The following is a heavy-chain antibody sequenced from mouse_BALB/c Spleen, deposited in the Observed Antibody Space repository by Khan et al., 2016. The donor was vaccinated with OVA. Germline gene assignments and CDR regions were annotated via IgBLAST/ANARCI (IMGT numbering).Heavy chain of an antibody. Sequence: QVKLKESGPGLVAPSQSLSITCTVSGFSFTSYGVHWVLQPPGKGLVWLVLIWAGGGTTYNSALMSRLSISKDNSKSNVFLKMNSLQTDDTARYYCDRDTTASPYWGQGTLVTVSA. J-gene: IGHJ3*01. CDR2: IWAGGGT. CDR3: DRDTTASPY. V-gene: IGHV2-9*02. D-gene: IGHD1-2*01. CDR1: GFSFTSYG.